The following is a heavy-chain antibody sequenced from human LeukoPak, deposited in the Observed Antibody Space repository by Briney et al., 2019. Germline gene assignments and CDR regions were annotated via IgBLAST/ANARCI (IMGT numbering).Heavy chain of an antibody. CDR1: GFTFSNAW. CDR2: IKQDGSEK. V-gene: IGHV3-7*01. J-gene: IGHJ4*02. D-gene: IGHD5-18*01. CDR3: ARVWIQLWLFDY. Sequence: PGGSLRLSCVVSGFTFSNAWMSWVRQAPGKGLEWVANIKQDGSEKYYVDSVKGRFTISRDNAKNSLYLQMNSLRAEDTAVYYCARVWIQLWLFDYWGQGTLVTVSS.